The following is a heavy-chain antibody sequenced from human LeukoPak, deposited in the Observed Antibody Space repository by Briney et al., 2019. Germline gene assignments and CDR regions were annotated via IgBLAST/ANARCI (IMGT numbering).Heavy chain of an antibody. CDR3: ARETPLRSAYYDFWSGYYPNYYYYGMDV. Sequence: SVKVSCKASGGTFSSYAISWVRQAPGQGLEWMGRIIPILGIANYAQKFQGRVTITADKSTSTAYMELSSLRSEDTAVYYCARETPLRSAYYDFWSGYYPNYYYYGMDVWGQGTTVTVSS. D-gene: IGHD3-3*01. V-gene: IGHV1-69*04. CDR2: IIPILGIA. J-gene: IGHJ6*02. CDR1: GGTFSSYA.